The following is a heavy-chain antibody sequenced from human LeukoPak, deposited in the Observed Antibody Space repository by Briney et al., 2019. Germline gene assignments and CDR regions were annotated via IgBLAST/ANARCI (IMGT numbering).Heavy chain of an antibody. J-gene: IGHJ4*02. CDR1: GFTFSSYA. Sequence: GGSLRLSCAASGFTFSSYAMSWVRQAPGKGLEWVSAISGSGGSTYYADSVKGRFTISRDNSKNTLYLQMNSMRAEDTAVYYCAKKEGSGSYRPFDYWGQGTLVTVSS. D-gene: IGHD3-10*01. V-gene: IGHV3-23*01. CDR2: ISGSGGST. CDR3: AKKEGSGSYRPFDY.